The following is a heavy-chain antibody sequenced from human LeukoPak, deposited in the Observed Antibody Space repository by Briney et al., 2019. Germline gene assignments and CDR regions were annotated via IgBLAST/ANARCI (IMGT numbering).Heavy chain of an antibody. CDR2: IYHSGST. J-gene: IGHJ3*02. V-gene: IGHV4-38-2*02. CDR3: ARDSYYDFWSGYQDAFDI. Sequence: PSETLSLTCTVSGYSISSGYYWGWIRPPPGKGLEWIGSIYHSGSTYYNPSLKSRVTISVDTSKNQFSLKLSSVTAADTAVYYCARDSYYDFWSGYQDAFDIWGQGTMVTVSS. D-gene: IGHD3-3*01. CDR1: GYSISSGYY.